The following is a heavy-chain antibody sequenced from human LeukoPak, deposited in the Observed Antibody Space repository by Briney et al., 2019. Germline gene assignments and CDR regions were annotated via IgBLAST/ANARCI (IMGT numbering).Heavy chain of an antibody. D-gene: IGHD2-21*01. CDR3: ARDAYISSSFDY. CDR2: ITSSSNYI. V-gene: IGHV3-21*06. J-gene: IGHJ4*02. Sequence: GGSLRLSCTASGFIFSSYTVNWVRQAPGKGLEWVSSITSSSNYIYYADSVKGRFTISRDNAKNSLYLQMNSPRAEDTAVYYCARDAYISSSFDYWGQGTLVTVSS. CDR1: GFIFSSYT.